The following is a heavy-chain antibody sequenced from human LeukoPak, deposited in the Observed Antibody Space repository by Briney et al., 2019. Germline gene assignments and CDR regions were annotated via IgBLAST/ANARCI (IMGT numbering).Heavy chain of an antibody. V-gene: IGHV3-9*01. CDR3: AKASFDWYTYYGMDV. Sequence: GRSLRLSCAASGFTFDDYAMHWVRQAPGKGLEWVSGISLNSGSIGYADSVKGRFTISRDNAKNSLYLQMNSLRAEDTALYYCAKASFDWYTYYGMDVWGQGTTVTVSS. J-gene: IGHJ6*02. D-gene: IGHD3-9*01. CDR1: GFTFDDYA. CDR2: ISLNSGSI.